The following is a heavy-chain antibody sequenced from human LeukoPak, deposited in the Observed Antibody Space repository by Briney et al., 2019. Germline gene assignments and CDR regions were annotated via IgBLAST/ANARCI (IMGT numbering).Heavy chain of an antibody. CDR1: GGSFRGYY. Sequence: SETLSLTCAVYGGSFRGYYWSSIRQPPGKGLEWIGEINHSGSTNYNPSLKSRVTISVDTSKNQFSLKLSSVTAADTAVYYCTRGVYYQYWDQGALVTVSA. D-gene: IGHD1-14*01. J-gene: IGHJ1*01. CDR2: INHSGST. CDR3: TRGVYYQY. V-gene: IGHV4-34*01.